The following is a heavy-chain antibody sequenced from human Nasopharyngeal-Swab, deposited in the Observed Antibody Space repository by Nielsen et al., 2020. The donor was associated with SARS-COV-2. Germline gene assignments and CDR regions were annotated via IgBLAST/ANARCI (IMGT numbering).Heavy chain of an antibody. J-gene: IGHJ4*02. Sequence: GGSLRLSCAASGFTFSSYSMNWVRQAPGKGLEWVSYISSSSSTIYYADSVKGRITISRDNAKNSLYLQMNSLRAEDTAVYYCARDPPVGATTVFDYWGQGTLVTVSS. CDR2: ISSSSSTI. V-gene: IGHV3-48*04. CDR3: ARDPPVGATTVFDY. D-gene: IGHD1-26*01. CDR1: GFTFSSYS.